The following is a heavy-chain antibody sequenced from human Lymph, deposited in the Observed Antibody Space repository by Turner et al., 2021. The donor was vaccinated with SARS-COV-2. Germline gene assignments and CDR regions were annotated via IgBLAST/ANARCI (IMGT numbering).Heavy chain of an antibody. J-gene: IGHJ5*02. D-gene: IGHD2-21*02. Sequence: QVQLQESGPRLVKPLETLSLTCTVSGGSMNNNYWSWIRQPPGKRLEWIGFIFDRGSTNYNPSLKSRVTISGDTSENQFSLKLTSVTAADTAIYYCARQTVNNWVDPWGQGTLVTVSS. CDR3: ARQTVNNWVDP. V-gene: IGHV4-59*01. CDR1: GGSMNNNY. CDR2: IFDRGST.